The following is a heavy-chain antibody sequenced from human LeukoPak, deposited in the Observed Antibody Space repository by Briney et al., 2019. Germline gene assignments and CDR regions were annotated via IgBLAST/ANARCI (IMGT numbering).Heavy chain of an antibody. CDR3: ARGNYYDSSAARFDY. D-gene: IGHD3-22*01. V-gene: IGHV1-18*01. CDR1: GYTFTSYG. Sequence: GASVKVSCKASGYTFTSYGISWVRQAPGQGLEWMGWISAYNGNTNYAQKLQGRVTMTTDTSTSTAYMELRSLRSDDTAVYYCARGNYYDSSAARFDYWGQGTLVTVSS. CDR2: ISAYNGNT. J-gene: IGHJ4*02.